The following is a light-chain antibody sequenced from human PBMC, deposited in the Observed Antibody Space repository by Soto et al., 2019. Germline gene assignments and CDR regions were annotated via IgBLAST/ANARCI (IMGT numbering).Light chain of an antibody. CDR2: GTS. Sequence: EVVLTQSPGTLSLSQGERATLSCRASQSVSSSYLAWYQQKPGQAPRLVIYGTSSRATGIPDRFSGIGSGTDFTLTISRLEPEDFAVYYCQQYGSSPFTFGPGTKVDIK. J-gene: IGKJ3*01. V-gene: IGKV3-20*01. CDR3: QQYGSSPFT. CDR1: QSVSSSY.